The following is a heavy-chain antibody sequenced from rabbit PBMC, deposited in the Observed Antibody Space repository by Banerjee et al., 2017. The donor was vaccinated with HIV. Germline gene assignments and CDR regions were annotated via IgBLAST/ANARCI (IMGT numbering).Heavy chain of an antibody. J-gene: IGHJ4*01. Sequence: QSLEESGGDLVKPGASLTLTCKASGLDFSRSVYMCWVRQAPGKGLEWIGCIYTSSGNTYYASWAKGRFTISSHNAQNTLYLQLNSLTAADTATYFCARDLARYAGYAGYGYATDLWGPGTLVTVS. V-gene: IGHV1S40*01. D-gene: IGHD6-1*01. CDR2: IYTSSGNT. CDR3: ARDLARYAGYAGYGYATDL. CDR1: GLDFSRSVY.